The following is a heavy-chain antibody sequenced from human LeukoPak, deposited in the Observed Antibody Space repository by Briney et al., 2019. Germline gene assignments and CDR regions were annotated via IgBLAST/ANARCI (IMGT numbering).Heavy chain of an antibody. V-gene: IGHV3-23*01. CDR2: ILASGSPT. D-gene: IGHD2-8*01. CDR3: AKDLRPDGVDNFDH. J-gene: IGHJ4*02. Sequence: PGGSLRLSCAASGFNFNSYTMNWVRQAPGKGLQWVANILASGSPTYYADSVKGRFIISRDNSKNTVYLQMNSLRVEDTAIYYCAKDLRPDGVDNFDHWSQGILVTVSS. CDR1: GFNFNSYT.